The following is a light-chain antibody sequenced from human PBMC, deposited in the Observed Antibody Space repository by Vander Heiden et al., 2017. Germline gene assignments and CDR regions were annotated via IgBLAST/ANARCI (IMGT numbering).Light chain of an antibody. Sequence: EIVLTQYPATLSLSPGERATLSCRASQSVSSYLAWYQQKPGQAPRLLIYDASNRATGIPARFSGSGSGTDFTLTISSLEPEDFAFYYCQQRSNWWTFGQGTKVEIK. J-gene: IGKJ1*01. CDR1: QSVSSY. CDR2: DAS. CDR3: QQRSNWWT. V-gene: IGKV3-11*01.